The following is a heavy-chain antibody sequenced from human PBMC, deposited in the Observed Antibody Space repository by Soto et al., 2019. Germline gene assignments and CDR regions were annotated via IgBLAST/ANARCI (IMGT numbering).Heavy chain of an antibody. Sequence: QLQLQESGPGLVKPSETLSLTCSVSDDSINSDKYYWGWIRQPPGKGLEWIGSIYYRGNAYYNPSLQTRVTISLDKSMSQFSLKLNSVTAADSAVYFCARLEGLATISYYSDFCGPGALVTVSS. D-gene: IGHD5-12*01. V-gene: IGHV4-39*01. CDR2: IYYRGNA. CDR3: ARLEGLATISYYSDF. J-gene: IGHJ4*02. CDR1: DDSINSDKYY.